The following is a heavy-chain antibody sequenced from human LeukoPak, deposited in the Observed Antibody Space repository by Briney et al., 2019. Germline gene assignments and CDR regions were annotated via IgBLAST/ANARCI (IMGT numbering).Heavy chain of an antibody. CDR3: ARDGTPNYSTGWVYMDV. CDR1: GFSFSSYE. D-gene: IGHD6-25*01. CDR2: ISASGTLT. J-gene: IGHJ6*04. V-gene: IGHV3-48*03. Sequence: AGGSLRLSRAASGFSFSSYEMNWVRQAPGKGLEWISYISASGTLTHYADSVEGRFTISRDNAKNSLFLQMNSLRGEDTAVYYCARDGTPNYSTGWVYMDVWGKGTTVTISS.